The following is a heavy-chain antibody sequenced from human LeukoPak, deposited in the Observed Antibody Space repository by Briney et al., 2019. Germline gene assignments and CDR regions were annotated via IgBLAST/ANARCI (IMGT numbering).Heavy chain of an antibody. CDR3: AKDAQWLTNYYYYYMDV. D-gene: IGHD6-19*01. CDR2: ISYDGSNK. Sequence: TGGSLRLSCAASGFTFSSYGMHWVRLAPGKGLEWVAVISYDGSNKYYADSVKGRFTISRDNSKNTLYLQMNSLRAEDTAVYYCAKDAQWLTNYYYYYMDVWGKGTTVTVSS. V-gene: IGHV3-30*18. J-gene: IGHJ6*03. CDR1: GFTFSSYG.